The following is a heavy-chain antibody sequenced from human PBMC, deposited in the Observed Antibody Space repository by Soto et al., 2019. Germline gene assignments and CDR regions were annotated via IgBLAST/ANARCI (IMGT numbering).Heavy chain of an antibody. Sequence: QVQLVQSEGEVKQPGASVKVSCKASGYTFTTYGVCWVRQVPGRGLEWVGYISPNSGYTVYAQNFQGRVSMSTDTYTSTVYMELTSLRSDDTAVDYCVREMWTHYGPQNFFDYWGQGALVTVSS. V-gene: IGHV1-18*01. CDR2: ISPNSGYT. CDR3: VREMWTHYGPQNFFDY. J-gene: IGHJ4*02. D-gene: IGHD4-17*01. CDR1: GYTFTTYG.